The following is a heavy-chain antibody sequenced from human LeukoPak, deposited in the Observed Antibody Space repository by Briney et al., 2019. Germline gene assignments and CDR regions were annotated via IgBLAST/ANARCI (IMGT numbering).Heavy chain of an antibody. CDR2: ILYDGSNK. D-gene: IGHD6-13*01. CDR1: GFTFSSYG. Sequence: GGSLRLSCAASGFTFSSYGLHWVRQAPGKGLEWVAVILYDGSNKYYADSVKGRFTISRDNSKNTLYLQMNSLRAEDTAVYYCAKDPGPAIAGDGDYFDYWGQGTLVTVSS. J-gene: IGHJ4*02. CDR3: AKDPGPAIAGDGDYFDY. V-gene: IGHV3-30*18.